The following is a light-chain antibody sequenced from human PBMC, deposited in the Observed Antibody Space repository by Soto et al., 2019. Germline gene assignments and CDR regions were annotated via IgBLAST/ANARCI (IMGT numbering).Light chain of an antibody. CDR2: AAS. Sequence: EIRMTKSPSSRSASVGDRVTITCRASQGIDNHLAWFQQKPGKAPNLLIYAASTLQSGVPSRFTGSGSGTDFTLTISSLQPEDAAIYYCQKCKVAPFTFGGGTKVDIK. CDR3: QKCKVAPFT. V-gene: IGKV1-27*01. J-gene: IGKJ4*01. CDR1: QGIDNH.